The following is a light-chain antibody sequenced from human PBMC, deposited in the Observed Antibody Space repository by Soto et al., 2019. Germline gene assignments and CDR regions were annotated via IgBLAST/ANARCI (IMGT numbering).Light chain of an antibody. J-gene: IGKJ1*01. CDR3: QQYNNWPPWT. V-gene: IGKV3-15*01. CDR2: GAS. Sequence: EIVMTQSPATLSVSPGERATLSCRASQSVSSNLVWYQQKPGQAPRLLIYGASTRATGIPARFSGSGSGTEFTLTIRSLQSEDFAVYYWQQYNNWPPWTFGQGTKVEIQ. CDR1: QSVSSN.